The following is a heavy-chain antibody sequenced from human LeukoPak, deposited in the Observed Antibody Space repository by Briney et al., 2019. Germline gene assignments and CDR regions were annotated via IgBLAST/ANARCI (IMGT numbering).Heavy chain of an antibody. Sequence: PSETLSLTCAVYGGSFSGYYWSWIRQPPGKGLEWIGEINHSGSTNYNPSLKSRVTISVDTSKNQFSLKLSSVTAADTAVYYCARDRYGSGSYYGYYFDYWGQGTLVTVSS. D-gene: IGHD3-10*01. V-gene: IGHV4-34*01. CDR3: ARDRYGSGSYYGYYFDY. J-gene: IGHJ4*02. CDR2: INHSGST. CDR1: GGSFSGYY.